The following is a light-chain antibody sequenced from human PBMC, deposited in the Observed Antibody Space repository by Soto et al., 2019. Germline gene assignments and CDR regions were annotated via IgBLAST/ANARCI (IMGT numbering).Light chain of an antibody. CDR3: YQYNDWPLS. CDR1: QSIGSN. V-gene: IGKV3-15*01. CDR2: GAS. Sequence: EIVMTQSPATLSVSPGERATLSCRASQSIGSNLAWYQQKPGQAPSLLIYGASTRATGIPARFSGSGSGTEFTLTISSLQSEDFSVYYCYQYNDWPLSFGGGTKVEIK. J-gene: IGKJ4*01.